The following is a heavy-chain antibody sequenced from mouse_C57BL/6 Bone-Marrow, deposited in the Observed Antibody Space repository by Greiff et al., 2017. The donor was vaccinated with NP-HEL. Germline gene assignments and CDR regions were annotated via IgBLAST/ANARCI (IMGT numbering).Heavy chain of an antibody. J-gene: IGHJ2*01. Sequence: QVQLQQSGAELARPGASVKMSCKASGYTFTSYTMHWVKQRPGQGLEWIGYINPSSGYTKYNQKFKDKATLTADKSSSTAYMQLSSLTSEDSSVYYCAWLRRFDYWGQGTTLTVSS. D-gene: IGHD2-2*01. CDR3: AWLRRFDY. CDR1: GYTFTSYT. CDR2: INPSSGYT. V-gene: IGHV1-4*01.